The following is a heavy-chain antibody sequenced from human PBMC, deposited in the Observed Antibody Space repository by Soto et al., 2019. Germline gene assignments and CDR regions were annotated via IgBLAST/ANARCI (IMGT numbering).Heavy chain of an antibody. J-gene: IGHJ4*02. CDR3: AREYGGSYYGPYYFDY. Sequence: SETLSLTCAVYRGALSGYSWNWIRQPPGKGLEWIGEINYSEDTNPTYNPSLKSRVTMSVDTSKNQFSLKLSSVTAADTAVYYCAREYGGSYYGPYYFDYWGQGTLVTVSS. D-gene: IGHD1-26*01. CDR2: INYSEDT. CDR1: RGALSGYS. V-gene: IGHV4-34*01.